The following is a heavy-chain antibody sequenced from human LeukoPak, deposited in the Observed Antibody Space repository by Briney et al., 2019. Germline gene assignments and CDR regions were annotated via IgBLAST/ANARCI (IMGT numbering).Heavy chain of an antibody. CDR3: ARDSEVGYVHFEVVRHPFDY. CDR1: GFTFSSYW. D-gene: IGHD3-22*01. V-gene: IGHV3-7*03. Sequence: GGSLRLSCAASGFTFSSYWMSWVRQAPGKGLEWAANIKQDGSEKYYVDSVKGRFTVSRDNAKNSLYLQMNSLRAEDTAVYYRARDSEVGYVHFEVVRHPFDYWGQGTLVTVSS. J-gene: IGHJ4*02. CDR2: IKQDGSEK.